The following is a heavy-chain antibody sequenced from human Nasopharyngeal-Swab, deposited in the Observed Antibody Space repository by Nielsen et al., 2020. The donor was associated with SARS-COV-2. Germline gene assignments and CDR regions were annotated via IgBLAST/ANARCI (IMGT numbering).Heavy chain of an antibody. V-gene: IGHV4-59*01. D-gene: IGHD2-15*01. CDR1: GGFINSYY. Sequence: SETLSLTCTVSGGFINSYYWSRIRQPPRRGLEWIGYIYYSGGTNYNPSLKSRVTISLDTSKNQFSLKLSSVTAADSAVYYCARDTRRGGVDYWGQGTLVTVSS. CDR2: IYYSGGT. J-gene: IGHJ4*02. CDR3: ARDTRRGGVDY.